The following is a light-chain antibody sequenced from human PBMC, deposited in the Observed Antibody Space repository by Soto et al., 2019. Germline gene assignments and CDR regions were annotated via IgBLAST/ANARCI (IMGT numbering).Light chain of an antibody. CDR1: QTILHSDGNTY. CDR3: MRSVQPPIT. J-gene: IGKJ5*01. Sequence: DLVLTHXXLXLXXXXXHPAAIAXESSQTILHSDGNTYLYWYLQKGGQPPQLLIYEVSKRFSGVPDRFSGSGSGTDFTLKISRVEAEDVGVYYCMRSVQPPITFGQGTRLEI. CDR2: EVS. V-gene: IGKV2D-29*01.